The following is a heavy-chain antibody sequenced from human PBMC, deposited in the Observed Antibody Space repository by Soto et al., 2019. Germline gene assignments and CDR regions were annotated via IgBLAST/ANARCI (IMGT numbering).Heavy chain of an antibody. CDR1: GFTFSNYG. V-gene: IGHV3-33*01. J-gene: IGHJ4*02. D-gene: IGHD6-13*01. CDR3: AREQQQLFDY. CDR2: IGYDGSNK. Sequence: QVQLVESGGGVVQPGRSLRLSCAAGGFTFSNYGMHWGRQAPGKGLEWVAVIGYDGSNKYYADSVKGRFTISRDNSKNTLYLQMNSLRAEDTAVYYCAREQQQLFDYWGQGTLVTVSS.